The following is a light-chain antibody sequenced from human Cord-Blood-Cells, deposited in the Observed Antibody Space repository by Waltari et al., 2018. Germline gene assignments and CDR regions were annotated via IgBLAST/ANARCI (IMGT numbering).Light chain of an antibody. Sequence: QSVLTQPPSASGTPGQRLTISCAGRRSNIESTYVYWYQQLPGTAPKLLIYRNNQRPSGVPDRFSGSKSGTSASLAISGLRSEDEADYYCAAWDDSLSGRVFGGGTKLTVL. CDR1: RSNIESTY. V-gene: IGLV1-47*01. CDR2: RNN. CDR3: AAWDDSLSGRV. J-gene: IGLJ3*02.